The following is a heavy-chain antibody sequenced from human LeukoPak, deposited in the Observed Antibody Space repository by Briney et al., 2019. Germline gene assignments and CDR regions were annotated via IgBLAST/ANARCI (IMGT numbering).Heavy chain of an antibody. V-gene: IGHV3-53*04. J-gene: IGHJ4*02. CDR3: VKGTPGSRSV. CDR1: GFTVSNNF. D-gene: IGHD1-26*01. CDR2: IYSGGDT. Sequence: GGSLRLSCAASGFTVSNNFMSWVRQAPGKGPESVSIIYSGGDTDYADSVKGRFAISRQNSQNTLYLQMNSLRIEHTAVYYCVKGTPGSRSVWGQGTLVTVSS.